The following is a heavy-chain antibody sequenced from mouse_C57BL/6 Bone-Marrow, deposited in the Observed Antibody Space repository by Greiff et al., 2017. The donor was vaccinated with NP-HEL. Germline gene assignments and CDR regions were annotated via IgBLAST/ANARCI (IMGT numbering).Heavy chain of an antibody. Sequence: EVQVVESGGDLVKPGGSLKLSCAASGFTFSSYGMSWVRQTPDKRLEWVATISSGGSYTYYPDSVKGRFTISRDNAKNTLYLQMSSLKSEDTAMYYCARPPVFYYGSSYHAWFAYWGQGTLVTVSA. CDR3: ARPPVFYYGSSYHAWFAY. CDR1: GFTFSSYG. V-gene: IGHV5-6*01. D-gene: IGHD1-1*01. J-gene: IGHJ3*01. CDR2: ISSGGSYT.